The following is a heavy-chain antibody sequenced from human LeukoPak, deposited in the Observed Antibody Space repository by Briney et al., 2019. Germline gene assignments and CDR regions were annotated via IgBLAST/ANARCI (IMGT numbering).Heavy chain of an antibody. CDR1: GFTCSSYW. CDR3: ARDRVTMVRGVNYYFDY. CDR2: IKEDGSEK. V-gene: IGHV3-7*05. D-gene: IGHD3-10*01. Sequence: GGSLRLSCAASGFTCSSYWMGWVRQAPGKGLEWVANIKEDGSEKYYVDSVKGRFTISRDNAKNSLYLQMNSLRAEDMAVYYCARDRVTMVRGVNYYFDYWGQGTLVTVSS. J-gene: IGHJ4*02.